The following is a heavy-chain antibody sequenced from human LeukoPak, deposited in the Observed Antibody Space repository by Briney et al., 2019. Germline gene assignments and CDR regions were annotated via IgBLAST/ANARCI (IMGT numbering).Heavy chain of an antibody. J-gene: IGHJ4*02. V-gene: IGHV3-48*03. CDR2: ISTSGNTR. Sequence: GGSLRLSCAASGFTFSSHEMNWVRQAPGKGLEWVSYISTSGNTRYYADSVKGRFTISRDNAKNSLYLQMNSLRVEDTAVYYRARELSGTTSYYFDYWGQGTLVTVSS. CDR1: GFTFSSHE. D-gene: IGHD1-7*01. CDR3: ARELSGTTSYYFDY.